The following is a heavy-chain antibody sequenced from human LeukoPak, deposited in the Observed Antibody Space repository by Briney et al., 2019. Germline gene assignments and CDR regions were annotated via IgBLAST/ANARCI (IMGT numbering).Heavy chain of an antibody. V-gene: IGHV1-8*02. CDR2: MNPNSGNT. CDR1: GGTFSSYA. CDR3: ARAPPNTMVRGVIINWFDP. D-gene: IGHD3-10*01. J-gene: IGHJ5*02. Sequence: GASVKVSCKASGGTFSSYAISWVRQATGQGLEWMGWMNPNSGNTGYAQKFQGRVTMTRNTSISTAYMELSSLRSEDTAVYYCARAPPNTMVRGVIINWFDPWGQGTLVTVSS.